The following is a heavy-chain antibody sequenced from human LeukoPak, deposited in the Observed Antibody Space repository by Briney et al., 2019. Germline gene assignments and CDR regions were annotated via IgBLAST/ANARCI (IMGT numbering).Heavy chain of an antibody. CDR1: GFTFSSYS. CDR2: ISSSSSTI. V-gene: IGHV3-48*01. CDR3: AKGTIAVAGPDAFDI. Sequence: GGSLRLSCAASGFTFSSYSMNWVRQAPGKGVEWVSYISSSSSTIYYADSVKGRFTISRDNSKNTLYLQMNSLRAEDTAVYYCAKGTIAVAGPDAFDIWGQGTMVTVSS. J-gene: IGHJ3*02. D-gene: IGHD6-19*01.